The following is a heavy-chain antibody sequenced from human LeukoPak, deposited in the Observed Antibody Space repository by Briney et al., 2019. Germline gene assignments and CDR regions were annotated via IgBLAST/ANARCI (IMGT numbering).Heavy chain of an antibody. V-gene: IGHV1-18*01. CDR1: GYTFTSYG. CDR3: ARDMRATMIVVARPGSGVNDAFDI. Sequence: ASVKVSCKASGYTFTSYGISWVRQAPGQGLEWMGWISAYNGNTNYAQKLQGRVTMTTDKSTSTAYMEMRSLRSDDTAVYYCARDMRATMIVVARPGSGVNDAFDIWGQGTMVTVSS. J-gene: IGHJ3*02. CDR2: ISAYNGNT. D-gene: IGHD3-22*01.